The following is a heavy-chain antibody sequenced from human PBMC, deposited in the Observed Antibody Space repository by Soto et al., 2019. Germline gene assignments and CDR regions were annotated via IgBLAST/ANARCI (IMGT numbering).Heavy chain of an antibody. Sequence: ASVKVSCKASGYTFTSYYMHWVRQAPGQGLEWMGIINPSSGSTSQAQKFQGRVTMTRDTSTSTVYMELSSLRSEDTAVYYCARAASGYDSVWFDPGAQGTLVTVSS. CDR1: GYTFTSYY. V-gene: IGHV1-46*03. CDR2: INPSSGST. CDR3: ARAASGYDSVWFDP. D-gene: IGHD5-12*01. J-gene: IGHJ5*02.